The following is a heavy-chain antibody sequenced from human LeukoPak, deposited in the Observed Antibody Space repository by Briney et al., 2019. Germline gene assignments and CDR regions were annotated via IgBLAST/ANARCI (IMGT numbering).Heavy chain of an antibody. Sequence: ASVKVSCKASGYTFTGYYMHWVRQAPGQGLEWMGWINPNSGGTNYAQKFQGRVTMTRDTSISTAYMELSRLRSDDTALYYCARGLVDTAMVPNDYWGQGTLVTVSS. J-gene: IGHJ4*02. CDR2: INPNSGGT. D-gene: IGHD5-18*01. CDR1: GYTFTGYY. CDR3: ARGLVDTAMVPNDY. V-gene: IGHV1-2*02.